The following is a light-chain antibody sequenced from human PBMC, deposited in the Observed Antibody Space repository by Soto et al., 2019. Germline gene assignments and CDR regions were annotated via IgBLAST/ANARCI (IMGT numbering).Light chain of an antibody. V-gene: IGKV3-20*01. CDR3: QQYGSSPPWT. Sequence: EIVLTQSPGTLSLSPWERATLSCRASQSVSSNYLAWYQQKPGQAPRLLIYGASSRATGIPDRFSGSGSGTDFTLTISRLEPEDFAVYYCQQYGSSPPWTFGQGTKVEIK. J-gene: IGKJ1*01. CDR1: QSVSSNY. CDR2: GAS.